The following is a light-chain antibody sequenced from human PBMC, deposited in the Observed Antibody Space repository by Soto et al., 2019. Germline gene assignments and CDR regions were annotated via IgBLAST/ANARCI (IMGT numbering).Light chain of an antibody. CDR2: GAA. CDR3: QQNYRTPPT. CDR1: PSILNY. Sequence: DIQMTQSPSSLSASVGDRVTITCRAGPSILNYLSWYQLKPGKAPRLLMYGAASLQSGVPSRFSGSGSGTDFTRTISGLLPEDFATYYCQQNYRTPPTFGGGTKVEIK. V-gene: IGKV1-39*01. J-gene: IGKJ4*01.